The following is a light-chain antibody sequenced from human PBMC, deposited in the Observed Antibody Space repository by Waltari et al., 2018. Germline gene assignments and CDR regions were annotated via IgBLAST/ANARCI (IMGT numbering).Light chain of an antibody. CDR3: HQRSSWPT. V-gene: IGKV3-11*01. CDR2: DAS. CDR1: QSVSS. J-gene: IGKJ5*01. Sequence: EFVLTQSPAPLSLSPGGRATLPCRASQSVSSLAWYQQKPGQAPTLPIYDASTRATGIPARFSGSGSGTDFTLSISSVEPEDFAVYYCHQRSSWPTFGQGTRLEIE.